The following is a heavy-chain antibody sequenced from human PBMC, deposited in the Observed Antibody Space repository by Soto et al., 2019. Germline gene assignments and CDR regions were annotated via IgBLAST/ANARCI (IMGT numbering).Heavy chain of an antibody. V-gene: IGHV3-7*01. J-gene: IGHJ4*02. CDR1: GFTFHNYW. CDR3: ARETSFDY. CDR2: VKPDGSDK. Sequence: EVQLVESGGGLVQPGGSLRLSCAASGFTFHNYWMGWFRQTPDKGLEWVANVKPDGSDKYYVDSVKGRFTISRDNAKNSLYLQMNSLRAEDTAVYYCARETSFDYWGQGTLVTVS.